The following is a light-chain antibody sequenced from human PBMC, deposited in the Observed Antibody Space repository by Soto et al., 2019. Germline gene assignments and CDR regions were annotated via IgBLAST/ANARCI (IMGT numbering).Light chain of an antibody. J-gene: IGKJ4*01. CDR2: DAS. Sequence: EIVLTQTPATLSLSPGERATLSCRASQSVSSSLAWYQQKPGQAPRLLIYDASSRATGIPDRFSGSGSGTDFTLTISRLEPEDFAVYYCQQYGSSSLTFGGGTKVDI. V-gene: IGKV3-20*01. CDR3: QQYGSSSLT. CDR1: QSVSSS.